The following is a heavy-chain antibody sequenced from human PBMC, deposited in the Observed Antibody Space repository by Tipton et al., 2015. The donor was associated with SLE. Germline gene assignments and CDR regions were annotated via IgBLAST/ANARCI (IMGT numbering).Heavy chain of an antibody. V-gene: IGHV3-33*01. Sequence: RSLRLSCAASGFTFSSYGMHWVRQAPGKGLEWVAVIWYDGSNKYYADSVKGRFTISRDNSKNTLYLQMNSLRAEDTAVYYCAREMRYSSSWYNWFDPWGQGTLVTVSS. J-gene: IGHJ5*02. D-gene: IGHD6-13*01. CDR1: GFTFSSYG. CDR2: IWYDGSNK. CDR3: AREMRYSSSWYNWFDP.